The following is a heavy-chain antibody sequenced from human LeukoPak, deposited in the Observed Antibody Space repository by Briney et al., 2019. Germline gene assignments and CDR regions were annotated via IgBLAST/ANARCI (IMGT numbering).Heavy chain of an antibody. V-gene: IGHV1-18*01. D-gene: IGHD3-22*01. J-gene: IGHJ4*02. CDR3: ARMDLYYYDSSGYYVGYFDY. CDR1: GYTFTSYG. CDR2: ISAYNGNT. Sequence: ASVKVSCKASGYTFTSYGISWVRQAPGQGLEWMGWISAYNGNTNYAQKLQGRVTMTTDTSTSTAYMELRSLRSDDTAVYYCARMDLYYYDSSGYYVGYFDYWGQGTLVTVSS.